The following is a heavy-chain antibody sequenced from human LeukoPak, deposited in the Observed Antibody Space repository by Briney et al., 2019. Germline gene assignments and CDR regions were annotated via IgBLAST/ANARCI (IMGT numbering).Heavy chain of an antibody. V-gene: IGHV3-30*02. CDR2: IRYDGSNK. J-gene: IGHJ4*02. CDR3: AKDVRPFSRGSSSPRFY. Sequence: GGSLRLSCAASGFTFSSYGMHWVRQAPGKGLECVAFIRYDGSNKYYADSVKGRFNISRDNSKNTLYLQMNSLRAEDTAVYYCAKDVRPFSRGSSSPRFYWGQGTLVTVSS. D-gene: IGHD6-13*01. CDR1: GFTFSSYG.